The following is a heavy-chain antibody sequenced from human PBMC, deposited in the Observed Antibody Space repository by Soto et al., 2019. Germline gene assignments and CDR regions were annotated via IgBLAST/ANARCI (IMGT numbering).Heavy chain of an antibody. Sequence: GGSLRLSCAASGFTFSSYSMNWVRQAPGKGLEWVSSISSSSSYIYYADSVKGRFTISRDNAKNSLYLQMNSLRAEDTAVYYCARGSQRVVVPAAVDYWGQGTLVTVSS. CDR1: GFTFSSYS. D-gene: IGHD2-2*01. CDR2: ISSSSSYI. CDR3: ARGSQRVVVPAAVDY. J-gene: IGHJ4*02. V-gene: IGHV3-21*04.